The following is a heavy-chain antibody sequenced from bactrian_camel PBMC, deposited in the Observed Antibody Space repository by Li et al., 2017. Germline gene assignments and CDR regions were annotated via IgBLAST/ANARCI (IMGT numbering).Heavy chain of an antibody. V-gene: IGHV3S54*01. D-gene: IGHD3*01. J-gene: IGHJ4*01. Sequence: HVQLVESGGGSVQTGESLRLSCAGSGYRYSTATMAWFRQAPGKEREGVAAISTDYGSTYYADSVKGRFTISQDIAKRTVYLQMNSLKIEDTAVYYCALGSSRQATMTARGKGTQVTVS. CDR2: ISTDYGST. CDR1: GYRYSTAT.